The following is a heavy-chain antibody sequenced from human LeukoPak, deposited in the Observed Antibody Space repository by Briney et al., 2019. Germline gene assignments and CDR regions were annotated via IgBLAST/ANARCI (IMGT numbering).Heavy chain of an antibody. J-gene: IGHJ4*02. CDR1: GGTFSSYA. V-gene: IGHV1-69*01. Sequence: SVKVSCKASGGTFSSYAISWVRLAPGQGLEWMGGIIPIFGTANYAQKFQGRVTITADESTSTAYMELSSLRSEDTAVYYCARRPMVRGADYFDYWGQGTLVTVSS. CDR3: ARRPMVRGADYFDY. CDR2: IIPIFGTA. D-gene: IGHD3-10*01.